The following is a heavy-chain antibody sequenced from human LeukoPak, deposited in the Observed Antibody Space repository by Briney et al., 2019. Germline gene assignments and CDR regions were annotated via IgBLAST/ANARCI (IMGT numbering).Heavy chain of an antibody. CDR3: ARDLYCGGDCPVDY. D-gene: IGHD2-21*01. CDR2: IIPIFGTA. Sequence: ASVKVSCKASGGTFSSYAISWVRQAPGQGLEWMGGIIPIFGTANYAQKFQGRVTITADESTSTAYMELSSLRSEGTAVYYCARDLYCGGDCPVDYWGQGTLVTVSS. J-gene: IGHJ4*02. CDR1: GGTFSSYA. V-gene: IGHV1-69*01.